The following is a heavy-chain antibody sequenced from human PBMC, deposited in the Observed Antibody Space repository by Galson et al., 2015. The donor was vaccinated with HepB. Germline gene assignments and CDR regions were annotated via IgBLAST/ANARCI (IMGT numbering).Heavy chain of an antibody. CDR3: ARNRTAGDLDY. CDR1: GYTFSDYP. J-gene: IGHJ4*02. V-gene: IGHV1-3*04. Sequence: SVKVSCKASGYTFSDYPMNWLRQAPGQRLEWIGWINTGNGDAKYSQNFQGRVTISRDTSATTAYMELTSLRSEDTAVYYCARNRTAGDLDYWGQGSLVTVAS. CDR2: INTGNGDA. D-gene: IGHD7-27*01.